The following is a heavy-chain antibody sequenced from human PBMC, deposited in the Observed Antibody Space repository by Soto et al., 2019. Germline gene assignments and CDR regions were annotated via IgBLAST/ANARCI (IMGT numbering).Heavy chain of an antibody. Sequence: QLQLQESGPGLVKPSETLSLACTVSGGSVSSSSNYWGWIRQPPGKGLEWIGSIYHSGSTFYSPSLEGRVTISVDTSKNQFSLKLSSVTAADTAVYYCAREDRPGTYVGFWGQGTLVTVSS. J-gene: IGHJ4*02. V-gene: IGHV4-39*02. CDR3: AREDRPGTYVGF. CDR1: GGSVSSSSNY. D-gene: IGHD3-10*01. CDR2: IYHSGST.